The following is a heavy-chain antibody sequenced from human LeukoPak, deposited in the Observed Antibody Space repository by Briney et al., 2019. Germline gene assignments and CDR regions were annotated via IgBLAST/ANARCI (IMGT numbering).Heavy chain of an antibody. Sequence: GGSLRLSCAASGFTFSSYEMNWVRQAPGKGLEWVSYISTTGSSIYYADSVKGRFTISRDNVKNLLYLQMNSLRAEDTAVYYCARDGAGIVGATKYFDYWGQGTLVTVSS. CDR1: GFTFSSYE. D-gene: IGHD1-26*01. V-gene: IGHV3-48*03. CDR2: ISTTGSSI. J-gene: IGHJ4*02. CDR3: ARDGAGIVGATKYFDY.